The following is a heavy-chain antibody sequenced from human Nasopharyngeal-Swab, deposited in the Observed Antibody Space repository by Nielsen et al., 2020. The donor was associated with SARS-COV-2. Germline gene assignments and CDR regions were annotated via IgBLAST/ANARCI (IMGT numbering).Heavy chain of an antibody. CDR1: GFTFSSYS. D-gene: IGHD1-26*01. J-gene: IGHJ4*02. V-gene: IGHV3-21*01. CDR3: AREEMGSGSYSPHDY. Sequence: GESLKISCAASGFTFSSYSMNWVRQAPGKGPEWVSSISSSSSYIYYADSVKGRFTISRDNAKNSLYLQMNSLRAEDTAVYYCAREEMGSGSYSPHDYWGQGTLVTVSS. CDR2: ISSSSSYI.